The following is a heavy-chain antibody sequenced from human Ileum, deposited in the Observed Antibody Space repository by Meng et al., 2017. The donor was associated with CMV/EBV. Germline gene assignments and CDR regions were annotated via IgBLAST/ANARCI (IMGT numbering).Heavy chain of an antibody. Sequence: ASGYTFTDWYMRWVRQAPGQGIEWMAWISPKSDGANYAQKFQGRVIMTRDTSINTFYMELSGLRSDDTAVYYCARGFDFGDKGRLDFWGQGTLVTVSS. D-gene: IGHD3-3*01. V-gene: IGHV1-2*02. CDR1: GYTFTDWY. CDR3: ARGFDFGDKGRLDF. J-gene: IGHJ4*02. CDR2: ISPKSDGA.